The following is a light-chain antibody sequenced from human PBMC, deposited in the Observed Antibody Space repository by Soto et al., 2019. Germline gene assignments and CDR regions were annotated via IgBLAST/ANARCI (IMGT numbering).Light chain of an antibody. CDR2: GSS. CDR3: QQANSYPWT. V-gene: IGKV1-12*01. J-gene: IGKJ1*01. CDR1: QGVSDW. Sequence: DIQMTHSPSSVSASVGDSVTITCRASQGVSDWVAWYQQKPGEAPKLLIYGSSSLLSGVPSRFSGTRSETDFTLTISSLQPEDFATYYCQQANSYPWTFGQGTKVDI.